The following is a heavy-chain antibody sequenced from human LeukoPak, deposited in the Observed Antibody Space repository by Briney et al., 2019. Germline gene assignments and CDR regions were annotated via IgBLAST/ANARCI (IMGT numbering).Heavy chain of an antibody. V-gene: IGHV3-73*01. D-gene: IGHD2-15*01. CDR2: IRSKANSYAT. CDR1: GFTFSGSA. J-gene: IGHJ2*01. CDR3: AKFWRVDWYFDL. Sequence: GGSLRLSCAASGFTFSGSAMHWVRQASGKGLEWVGRIRSKANSYATAYAASVKGRFTISRDDSKNTAYLQMNSLRAEDTAVYYCAKFWRVDWYFDLWGRGTLVTVSS.